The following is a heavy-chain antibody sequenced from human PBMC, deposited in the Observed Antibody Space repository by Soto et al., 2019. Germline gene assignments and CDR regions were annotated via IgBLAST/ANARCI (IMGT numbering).Heavy chain of an antibody. CDR3: ARDQASHYDSSGLCDY. CDR1: GFTFSDYA. D-gene: IGHD3-22*01. CDR2: IWYDGSNK. V-gene: IGHV3-33*08. Sequence: PGGSLRLSCAASGFTFSDYAMHWVRQAPGKGLEWVAVIWYDGSNKYYADSVKGRFTISRDNSKNTLYLQMSSLRAEDTAVYYCARDQASHYDSSGLCDYWGQGTLVTV. J-gene: IGHJ4*02.